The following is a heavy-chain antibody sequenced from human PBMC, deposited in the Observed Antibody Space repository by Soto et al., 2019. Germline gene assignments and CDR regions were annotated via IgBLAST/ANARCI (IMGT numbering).Heavy chain of an antibody. D-gene: IGHD5-18*01. CDR1: GYTFTGYY. Sequence: ASVKVSCKASGYTFTGYYMHWVRQAPGQGLEWMGWINPNSGGTNYAQKFQGRVTMTRDTSISTAYMELSRLRSDDTAVYYCARDWVDKAIQGNYYYYYGMDVWGQGTTVTVSS. V-gene: IGHV1-2*02. CDR2: INPNSGGT. J-gene: IGHJ6*02. CDR3: ARDWVDKAIQGNYYYYYGMDV.